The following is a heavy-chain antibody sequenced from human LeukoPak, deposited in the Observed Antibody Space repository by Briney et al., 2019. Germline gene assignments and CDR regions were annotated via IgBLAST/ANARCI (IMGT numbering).Heavy chain of an antibody. CDR1: GGSISGYY. J-gene: IGHJ5*02. CDR2: MHTTGST. V-gene: IGHV4-4*07. Sequence: PSETLSLTCTVSGGSISGYYWNWIRQPAGKGLEWLGRMHTTGSTNYNPSLKSRLTVSVDTSKNQFSLKLTSVTAADTAVYYCARDQSFRGPYGGIDPWAQGTLVTVSS. D-gene: IGHD3-10*01. CDR3: ARDQSFRGPYGGIDP.